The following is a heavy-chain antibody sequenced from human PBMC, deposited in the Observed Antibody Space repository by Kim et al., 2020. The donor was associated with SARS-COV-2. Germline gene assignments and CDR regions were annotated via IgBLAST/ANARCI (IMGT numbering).Heavy chain of an antibody. V-gene: IGHV3-15*01. D-gene: IGHD3-22*01. J-gene: IGHJ4*01. CDR1: GFTFSNAW. Sequence: GGSLRLSCAASGFTFSNAWMKWVRQAPGKGLECVGRIKSRTDGTTTEYAAPVKGRFTISRGDSANTLYLQINSLKTEDTAVYYCTTNQSNSTGNYHFDY. CDR2: IKSRTDGTTT. CDR3: TTNQSNSTGNYHFDY.